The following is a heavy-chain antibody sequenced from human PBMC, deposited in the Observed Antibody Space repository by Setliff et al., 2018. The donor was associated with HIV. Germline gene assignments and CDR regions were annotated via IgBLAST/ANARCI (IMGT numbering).Heavy chain of an antibody. V-gene: IGHV4-39*07. CDR1: GGSVSNSSYY. J-gene: IGHJ4*02. D-gene: IGHD6-13*01. CDR2: VYYTGST. Sequence: SETLSLTCSVSGGSVSNSSYYWGWIRQPPGKGLEWIGNVYYTGSTYYNPSLKSRVTMSVDTSKNQFSLKLTSLTAADAAVYYCARDGGSSWPFDYWGQGALVTVSS. CDR3: ARDGGSSWPFDY.